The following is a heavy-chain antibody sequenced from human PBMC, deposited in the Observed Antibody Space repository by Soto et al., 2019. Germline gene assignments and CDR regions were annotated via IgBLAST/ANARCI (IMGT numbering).Heavy chain of an antibody. V-gene: IGHV4-39*01. CDR2: FFYTGFT. CDR1: VASISGSYYY. D-gene: IGHD1-20*01. Sequence: PSETLSVTCAFSVASISGSYYYWAWLRQSPGKGPEWIGSFFYTGFTSYNPSLESRVSVSVDTSKSQFSLKLSAVTATDTAVYYCATSQKGYNWNYFDHWGQGAMVTVSS. CDR3: ATSQKGYNWNYFDH. J-gene: IGHJ4*02.